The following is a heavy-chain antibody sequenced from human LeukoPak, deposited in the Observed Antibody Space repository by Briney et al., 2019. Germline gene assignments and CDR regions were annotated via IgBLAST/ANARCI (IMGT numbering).Heavy chain of an antibody. CDR2: ISSSGSTI. V-gene: IGHV3-48*03. CDR1: SNYA. D-gene: IGHD2-8*01. Sequence: GGSLRLSCAASSNYAMHWVRQAPGKGLEWVSYISSSGSTIYYADSVKGRFTISRDNAKNSLYLQMNSLRAEDTAVYYCARGVTLGDSWGQGTLVTVSS. J-gene: IGHJ4*02. CDR3: ARGVTLGDS.